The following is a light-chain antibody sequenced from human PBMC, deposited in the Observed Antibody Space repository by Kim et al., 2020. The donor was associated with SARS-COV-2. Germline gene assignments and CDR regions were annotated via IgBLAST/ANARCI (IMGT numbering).Light chain of an antibody. J-gene: IGKJ2*01. CDR2: ATY. CDR1: QSISTS. CDR3: QQSYSTPYT. V-gene: IGKV1-39*01. Sequence: SESVGDRVTITCRASQSISTSLNWYQQKPGKAPNLLIYATYNLQSGLPSRFSGSGAGTDFTLTISSLQPEDFATYFCQQSYSTPYTFGQGTKLEI.